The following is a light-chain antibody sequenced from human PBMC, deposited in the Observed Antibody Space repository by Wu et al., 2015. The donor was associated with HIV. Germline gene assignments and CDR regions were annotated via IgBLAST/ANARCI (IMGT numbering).Light chain of an antibody. CDR3: QQYNSYRYS. CDR2: KAS. Sequence: DIQMTQSPSTLSASVGDRVTITCRASQSINNWLAWYQQKPGKAPKLLIYKASNLESGVPSRFSGSGSGTEFTLTISSLQPDDFATYYCQQYNSYRYSLVQGTEDWRSN. J-gene: IGKJ2*03. V-gene: IGKV1-5*03. CDR1: QSINNW.